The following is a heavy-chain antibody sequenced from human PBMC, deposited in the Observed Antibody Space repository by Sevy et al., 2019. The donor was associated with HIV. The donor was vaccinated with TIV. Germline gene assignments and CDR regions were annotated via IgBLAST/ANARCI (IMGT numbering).Heavy chain of an antibody. V-gene: IGHV3-30*02. CDR3: AKGGSGGIDHYGMDV. Sequence: GGSLRLSCAASGFRFNNFGMYWVRQAPGKGLEGVAFIRYDGINKYYVDSVKGRSIITRDNSKDTRYLEMKSRRLEDTAIYYCAKGGSGGIDHYGMDVWGQGTTVTVSS. D-gene: IGHD6-25*01. J-gene: IGHJ6*02. CDR2: IRYDGINK. CDR1: GFRFNNFG.